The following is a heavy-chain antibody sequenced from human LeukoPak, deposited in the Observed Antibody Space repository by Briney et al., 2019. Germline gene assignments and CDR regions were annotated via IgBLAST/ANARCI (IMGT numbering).Heavy chain of an antibody. CDR1: GYSFTSYW. CDR2: IYPGDSDT. V-gene: IGHV5-51*01. Sequence: GESLKISCKGSGYSFTSYWIGWVRQMPGKGLEWMGIIYPGDSDTRYSPSFQGQVTISADKSISTAYLQWSSLEASDTAMYYCARHSCSSTSCLGGYWFDPWGQGTLVTVSS. D-gene: IGHD2-2*01. J-gene: IGHJ5*02. CDR3: ARHSCSSTSCLGGYWFDP.